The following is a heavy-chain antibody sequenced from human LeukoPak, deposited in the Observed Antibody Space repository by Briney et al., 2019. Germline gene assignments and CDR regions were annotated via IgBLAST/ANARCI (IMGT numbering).Heavy chain of an antibody. D-gene: IGHD6-13*01. J-gene: IGHJ4*02. CDR2: ISSSGSTI. CDR1: GFTFSDYY. Sequence: GGSLRPSCAASGFTFSDYYMSWIRQAPGKGLEWVSYISSSGSTIYYADSVKGRFTISRDNAKNSLYLQMNSLRAEDTAVYYCARDRQLVLIDYWGQGTLVTVSS. V-gene: IGHV3-11*04. CDR3: ARDRQLVLIDY.